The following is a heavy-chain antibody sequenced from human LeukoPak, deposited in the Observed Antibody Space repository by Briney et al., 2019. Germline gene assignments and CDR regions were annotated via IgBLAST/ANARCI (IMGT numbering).Heavy chain of an antibody. CDR3: ARESGPGRDYGDEYYYGMDV. CDR1: GGTFSSYA. CDR2: IIPIFGTA. D-gene: IGHD4-17*01. V-gene: IGHV1-69*13. Sequence: ASVKVSCKASGGTFSSYAISWVRQAPGQGLEWMGGIIPIFGTANYAQKFQGRVTITADESTSTAYMELSSLRSEDTAVYYCARESGPGRDYGDEYYYGMDVWGQGTTVTVSS. J-gene: IGHJ6*02.